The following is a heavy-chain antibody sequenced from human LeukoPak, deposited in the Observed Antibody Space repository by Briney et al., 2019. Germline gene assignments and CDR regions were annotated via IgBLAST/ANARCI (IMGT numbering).Heavy chain of an antibody. CDR2: ISGSGGTT. Sequence: KTGGSLRLSCAASGFTFSSYAMSWVRQAPGKGLEWVSAISGSGGTTYYADSAKGRFTISRDNAKNSLYLQMNSLTAEDTTVYYCAIASWDYGSGSYCGIDYWGQGSLVTVSS. CDR1: GFTFSSYA. J-gene: IGHJ4*02. D-gene: IGHD3-10*01. CDR3: AIASWDYGSGSYCGIDY. V-gene: IGHV3-23*01.